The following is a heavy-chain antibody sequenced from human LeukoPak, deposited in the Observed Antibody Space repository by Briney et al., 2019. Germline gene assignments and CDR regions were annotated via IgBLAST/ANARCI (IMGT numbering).Heavy chain of an antibody. D-gene: IGHD5-18*01. Sequence: GGSLRLSCAASGFTASSNYMSWVRQAPGKGLEWVSVIYSGGSTYYADSVKGRFTISRDNSKNTLYLQMNSLRAEDTALYYCAKDSAAMVFRAFDIWGQGTMVTVAS. V-gene: IGHV3-53*05. J-gene: IGHJ3*02. CDR1: GFTASSNY. CDR2: IYSGGST. CDR3: AKDSAAMVFRAFDI.